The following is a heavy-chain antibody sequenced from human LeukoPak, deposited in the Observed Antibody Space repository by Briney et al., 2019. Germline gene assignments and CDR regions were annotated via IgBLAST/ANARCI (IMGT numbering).Heavy chain of an antibody. V-gene: IGHV4-59*08. CDR1: GGSISSYY. CDR2: IYYSGST. D-gene: IGHD3-10*01. J-gene: IGHJ3*01. CDR3: AIDYSSYSEGFDF. Sequence: SETLSLTRTVSGGSISSYYWSWIRQPPGKGLEWIGYIYYSGSTNYNPSLKCRDTISVDTSKNHFSQKLSSVLPAHTPLYYCAIDYSSYSEGFDFWGHGTMVTVSS.